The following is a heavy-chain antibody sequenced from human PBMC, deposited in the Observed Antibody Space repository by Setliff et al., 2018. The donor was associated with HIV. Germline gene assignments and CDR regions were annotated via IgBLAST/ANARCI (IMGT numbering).Heavy chain of an antibody. CDR3: ARGGLTAAGTLLLVGYFDY. V-gene: IGHV4-34*01. Sequence: GSLRLSCTVSGFTFGDYTMSWIRQPPGKGLEWIGEINHSGSTNFNPSLKSRVTISVDTSKNQFALKLSSVTAADTAVYYCARGGLTAAGTLLLVGYFDYWGQGTLVTVSS. CDR2: INHSGST. J-gene: IGHJ4*02. CDR1: GFTFGDYT. D-gene: IGHD6-13*01.